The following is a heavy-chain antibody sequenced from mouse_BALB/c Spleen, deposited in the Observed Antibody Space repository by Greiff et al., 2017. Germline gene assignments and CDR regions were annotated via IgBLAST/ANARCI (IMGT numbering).Heavy chain of an antibody. J-gene: IGHJ4*01. D-gene: IGHD2-14*01. CDR2: ISCYNGAT. V-gene: IGHV1S34*01. Sequence: LVKTGASVKISCKASGYSFTGYYMHWVKQSHGKSLEWIGYISCYNGATSYNQKFTGKATFTVDTSSSTAYMQFNSLTSEDSAVYYCARGYYRYDGPYYAMDYWGQGTSVTVSS. CDR3: ARGYYRYDGPYYAMDY. CDR1: GYSFTGYY.